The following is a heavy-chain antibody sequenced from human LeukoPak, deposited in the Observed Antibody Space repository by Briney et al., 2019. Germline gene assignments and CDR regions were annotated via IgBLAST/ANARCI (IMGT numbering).Heavy chain of an antibody. CDR3: AKDQEQWLVRAFDI. D-gene: IGHD6-19*01. Sequence: QPGGSLRLSCVASGFTYSSYAMSWVRQAPGKGLEWVSGMSGSGGSIYHAASVKGRVTISRDNSKSTLYLQMNGLRAEDTAVYYCAKDQEQWLVRAFDIWGQGTMVTVAS. CDR1: GFTYSSYA. CDR2: MSGSGGSI. V-gene: IGHV3-23*01. J-gene: IGHJ3*02.